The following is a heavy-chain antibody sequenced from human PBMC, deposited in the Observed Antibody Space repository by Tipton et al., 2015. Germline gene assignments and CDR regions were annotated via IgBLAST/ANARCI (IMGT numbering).Heavy chain of an antibody. V-gene: IGHV4-31*03. CDR1: GGSISSGGYY. J-gene: IGHJ3*02. CDR2: IYYSGST. CDR3: ARGTYYYDSSGYYYLGSFDI. Sequence: TLSLTCTVSGGSISSGGYYWSYIRQHPGKGLEWIGYIYYSGSTYYKPSLKSRVTISVDMSKNQFSLKLSSVTAADTAVYYCARGTYYYDSSGYYYLGSFDIWGQGTMVTVSS. D-gene: IGHD3-22*01.